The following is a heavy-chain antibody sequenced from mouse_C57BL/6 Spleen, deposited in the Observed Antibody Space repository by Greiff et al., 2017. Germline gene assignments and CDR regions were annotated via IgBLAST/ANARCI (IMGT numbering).Heavy chain of an antibody. CDR3: ARRGLLGDYYAMDY. J-gene: IGHJ4*01. CDR1: GFSLTSYG. CDR2: IWSGGST. V-gene: IGHV2-2*01. D-gene: IGHD2-3*01. Sequence: VKLVESGPGLVQPSQSLSITCTVSGFSLTSYGVHWVRQSPGKGLEWLGVIWSGGSTDYNAAFISRLSISKDNSKSQVFFKMNSLQADDTAIYYCARRGLLGDYYAMDYWGQGTSVTVSS.